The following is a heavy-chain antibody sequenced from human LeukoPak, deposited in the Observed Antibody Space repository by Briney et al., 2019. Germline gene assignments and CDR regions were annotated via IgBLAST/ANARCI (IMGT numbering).Heavy chain of an antibody. V-gene: IGHV3-48*03. J-gene: IGHJ4*02. CDR3: AGTDYDILTGYGIDH. Sequence: PGGSLRLSCVVSGFIFSSVEMNWVRQAPGKGLEWISYISTRGGTIYYADSVKGRFTIPRDNAKKSLYLQMNSLRAEDTAVYYCAGTDYDILTGYGIDHWGQGTLVTVSS. CDR1: GFIFSSVE. D-gene: IGHD3-9*01. CDR2: ISTRGGTI.